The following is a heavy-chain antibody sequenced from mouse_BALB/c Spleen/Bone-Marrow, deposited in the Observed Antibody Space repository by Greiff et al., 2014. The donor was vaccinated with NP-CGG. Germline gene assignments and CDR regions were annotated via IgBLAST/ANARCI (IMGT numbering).Heavy chain of an antibody. V-gene: IGHV14-1*02. CDR2: IDPENGNT. CDR1: GFNIKDYY. CDR3: TRWVYYGSSYFDY. Sequence: VQLQQSGAEFVRPGALVKLSCNASGFNIKDYYMHWVKQRPEQGLEWIGWIDPENGNTIYDPKFPGKASITADTSSNTAYLQLSSLPSEDTAVYYCTRWVYYGSSYFDYWGQGTTLTVSS. D-gene: IGHD1-1*01. J-gene: IGHJ2*01.